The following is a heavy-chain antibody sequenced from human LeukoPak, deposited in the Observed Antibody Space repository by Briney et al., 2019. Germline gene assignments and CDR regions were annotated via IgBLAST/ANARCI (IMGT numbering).Heavy chain of an antibody. CDR1: GGSISSGGYY. J-gene: IGHJ6*02. D-gene: IGHD6-6*01. CDR2: IYYSGST. V-gene: IGHV4-31*03. Sequence: PSQTLSLTCTVSGGSISSGGYYWSWIRQHPGKGLEWIGYIYYSGSTYYNPSLKSRVTISVDTSKNQFSLKLSSVTAADTAVYYCARQKVEYSSSSGYYYYGMDVWGQGTTVTVSS. CDR3: ARQKVEYSSSSGYYYYGMDV.